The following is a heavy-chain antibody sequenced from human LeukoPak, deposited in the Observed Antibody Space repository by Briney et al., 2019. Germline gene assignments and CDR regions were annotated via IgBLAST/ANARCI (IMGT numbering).Heavy chain of an antibody. J-gene: IGHJ6*02. D-gene: IGHD3-22*01. V-gene: IGHV3-30*18. Sequence: GGSLRLSCAASGFIFSSYGMHWVRQAPGKGLEWVAVISYDGSNKYYADSVKGRFTISRDNSKNTLYLHTNSLRAEDTAVYYCAKRLGDYYDSSGNSPEYHGMGVWGQGTTVTVSS. CDR2: ISYDGSNK. CDR3: AKRLGDYYDSSGNSPEYHGMGV. CDR1: GFIFSSYG.